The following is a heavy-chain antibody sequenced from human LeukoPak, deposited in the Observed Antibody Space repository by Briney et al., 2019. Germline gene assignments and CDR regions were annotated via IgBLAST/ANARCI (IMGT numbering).Heavy chain of an antibody. D-gene: IGHD6-13*01. CDR1: GFTFRMYA. CDR3: AKDKAPGSWHTPSGF. J-gene: IGHJ4*02. CDR2: ISDSGDGT. Sequence: TGGSLRLSCAASGFTFRMYAMSWVRQAPGKGLEWVSGISDSGDGTYYAESVKGRFTISRDNSKNTVFLQMNSLRADDTAKYYCAKDKAPGSWHTPSGFWGQGILVTVSS. V-gene: IGHV3-23*01.